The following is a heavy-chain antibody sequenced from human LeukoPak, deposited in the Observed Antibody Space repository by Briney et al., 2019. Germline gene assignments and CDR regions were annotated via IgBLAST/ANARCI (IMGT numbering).Heavy chain of an antibody. CDR2: INTNTGNP. CDR1: GYTFTSYP. J-gene: IGHJ6*03. CDR3: ARGAYYYYYYMDV. Sequence: ASVKVSCNASGYTFTSYPMNWVRQAPGQGLEWMGWINTNTGNPTYAQGFTGRFVFSLDTSVSTAYLQITSLKAEDTAVYYCARGAYYYYYYMDVWGKGTTVTVSS. V-gene: IGHV7-4-1*02.